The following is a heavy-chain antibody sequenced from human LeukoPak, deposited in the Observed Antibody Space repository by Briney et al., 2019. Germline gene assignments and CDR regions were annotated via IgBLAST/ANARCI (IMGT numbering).Heavy chain of an antibody. CDR3: AREPSRSYYSLQYFDS. CDR1: GFTFSSYG. Sequence: GGTLRFSCAASGFTFSSYGMSWVRQAPGKGLEWVSAISGSGGSTYYADSVKGRFTISRDNSKNTLYLQVNSLRAEDTAVYYCAREPSRSYYSLQYFDSWGQGTLVTVSS. D-gene: IGHD3-22*01. V-gene: IGHV3-23*01. J-gene: IGHJ4*02. CDR2: ISGSGGST.